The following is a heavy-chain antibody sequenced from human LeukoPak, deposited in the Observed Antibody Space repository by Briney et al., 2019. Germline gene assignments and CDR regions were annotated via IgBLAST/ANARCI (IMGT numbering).Heavy chain of an antibody. J-gene: IGHJ4*02. CDR1: GGTFSSYA. CDR2: IIPIFGTA. D-gene: IGHD4-17*01. CDR3: ARDRRYGDYAGNY. V-gene: IGHV1-69*01. Sequence: SVKVSCKASGGTFSSYAISWVRQAPGQGLEWMGGIIPIFGTANYAQRFQGRVTITADESTSTAYMELSSLRSEDTAVYYCARDRRYGDYAGNYWGQGTLVTVSS.